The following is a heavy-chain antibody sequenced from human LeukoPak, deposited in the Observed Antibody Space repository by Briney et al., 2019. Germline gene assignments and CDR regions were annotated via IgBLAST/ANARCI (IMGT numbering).Heavy chain of an antibody. CDR2: IYYSGST. CDR1: GGPLRSSRFY. J-gene: IGHJ3*02. Sequence: SETPSPPLPVSGGPLRSSRFYWGGVRPPPRKGAEGVGSIYYSGSTYYNPSLKSRVTISVDTSKNQFSLKLSSVTAADTAVYYCASTYYDILTGYLIWGQGTMVTVSS. V-gene: IGHV4-39*01. CDR3: ASTYYDILTGYLI. D-gene: IGHD3-9*01.